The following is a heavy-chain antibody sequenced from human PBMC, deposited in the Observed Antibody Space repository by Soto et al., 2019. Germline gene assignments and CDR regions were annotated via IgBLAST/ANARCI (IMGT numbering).Heavy chain of an antibody. D-gene: IGHD1-26*01. CDR1: GFTFSSYA. J-gene: IGHJ4*02. Sequence: EVQLLESGGGLVQPGGSLRLSCAASGFTFSSYAMSWVRQAPGKGPEWVSAISGSGGSTYYADSVKGRFTISRDNSKNTLYLQMNSLRAEDTAVYYCAKDQRVTVGATMFDYWGQGTLVTVSS. CDR2: ISGSGGST. CDR3: AKDQRVTVGATMFDY. V-gene: IGHV3-23*01.